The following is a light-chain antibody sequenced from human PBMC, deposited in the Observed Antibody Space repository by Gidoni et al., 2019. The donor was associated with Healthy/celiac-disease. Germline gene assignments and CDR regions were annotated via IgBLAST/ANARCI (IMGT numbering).Light chain of an antibody. CDR3: QQYNNWPRVT. V-gene: IGKV3-15*01. J-gene: IGKJ1*01. CDR2: GAS. Sequence: EIVMTQSPATLSVSPGERATLSCRASPSVSSNIDWYQQKPGQAPRLLIYGASTRATGIPVRFSGSGSGTEFTLTISSLQSEDFAVYYCQQYNNWPRVTFGQGTKVEIK. CDR1: PSVSSN.